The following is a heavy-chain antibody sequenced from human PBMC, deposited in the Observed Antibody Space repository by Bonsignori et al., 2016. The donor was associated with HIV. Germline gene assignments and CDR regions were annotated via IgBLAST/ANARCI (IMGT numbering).Heavy chain of an antibody. CDR2: MSYSGNT. CDR1: GGSISSRNYY. D-gene: IGHD1-14*01. Sequence: SETLSLTCTVSGGSISSRNYYWAWIRQPPGKGLEWIGSMSYSGNTYYNPSLKSRVTISLDKSKNQVSLRLNSLTAADRAVYYCARDSLTVGVGINYFEKWGQGILVTVSS. V-gene: IGHV4-39*07. CDR3: ARDSLTVGVGINYFEK. J-gene: IGHJ4*02.